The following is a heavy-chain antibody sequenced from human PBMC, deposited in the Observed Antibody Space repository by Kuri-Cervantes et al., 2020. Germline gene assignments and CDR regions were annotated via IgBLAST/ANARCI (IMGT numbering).Heavy chain of an antibody. CDR2: ISYDGSNK. J-gene: IGHJ6*03. D-gene: IGHD6-13*01. Sequence: GGSLRLSCAASGFTFSSYGMHWVRQAPGKGLEWVAVISYDGSNKYYVDSVKGRFTISRDNSKNTLYLQMNSLRAEDTAVYYCARSLAHHGSSSYMDVWGKGTTVTVSS. CDR1: GFTFSSYG. CDR3: ARSLAHHGSSSYMDV. V-gene: IGHV3-30*03.